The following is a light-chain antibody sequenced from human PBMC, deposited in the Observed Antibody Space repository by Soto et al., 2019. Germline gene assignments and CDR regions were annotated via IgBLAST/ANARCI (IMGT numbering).Light chain of an antibody. CDR2: DTT. J-gene: IGKJ1*01. CDR3: QQRSNWPRT. CDR1: QSVSFY. Sequence: EVVLTQSPATLSLSPGERATLSCRASQSVSFYLAWYQQKPGQAPRLLIYDTTNRATGIPARFSGSGSGTDFTLPISSLEPEDFAVYYCQQRSNWPRTVGQGTKVDI. V-gene: IGKV3-11*01.